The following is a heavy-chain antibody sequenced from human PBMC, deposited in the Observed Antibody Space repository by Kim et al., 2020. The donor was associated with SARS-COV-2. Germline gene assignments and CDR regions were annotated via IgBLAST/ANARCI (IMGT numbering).Heavy chain of an antibody. V-gene: IGHV1-2*02. Sequence: ASVKVSCKASGYTFADYYIHWVRQAPGQGLEWMGWLNPDSGVTNSAQTFQGRLTMTWDTSVNTAFMELRRLTSDDTAVFYCARGTYSDILRNGGLGLDVWGQGTTLTVSS. J-gene: IGHJ6*02. CDR3: ARGTYSDILRNGGLGLDV. D-gene: IGHD3-22*01. CDR1: GYTFADYY. CDR2: LNPDSGVT.